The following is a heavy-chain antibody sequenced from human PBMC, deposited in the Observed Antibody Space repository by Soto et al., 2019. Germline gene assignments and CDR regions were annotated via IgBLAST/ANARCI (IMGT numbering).Heavy chain of an antibody. J-gene: IGHJ4*02. Sequence: GGSLRLSCSASGFTFSSYAMHWVRQAPGKGLEYVSAISSNGGSTYYADSVKGRFTISRDNSKNTLYLQMSSLRAEDTAVYYCVKGKPDFLYIAVAAYFDYWGQGTLVTVSS. CDR3: VKGKPDFLYIAVAAYFDY. V-gene: IGHV3-64D*08. CDR1: GFTFSSYA. D-gene: IGHD6-19*01. CDR2: ISSNGGST.